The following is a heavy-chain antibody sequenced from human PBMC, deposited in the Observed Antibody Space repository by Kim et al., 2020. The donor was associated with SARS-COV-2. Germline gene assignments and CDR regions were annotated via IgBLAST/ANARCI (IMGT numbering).Heavy chain of an antibody. D-gene: IGHD6-13*01. V-gene: IGHV1-3*01. CDR2: ITAATGHA. CDR1: GYTLSNYD. CDR3: ARALAAGTGC. Sequence: ASVKVSCKASGYTLSNYDIHWVRQAPGRGLDWMGGITAATGHAAYSRKFQGRVTITRDTSTNTAYVELTSLTSEDTAIYFCARALAAGTGCWGQGTLVTVSS. J-gene: IGHJ4*02.